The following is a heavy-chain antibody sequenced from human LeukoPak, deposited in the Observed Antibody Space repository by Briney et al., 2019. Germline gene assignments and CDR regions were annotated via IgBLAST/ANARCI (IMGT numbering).Heavy chain of an antibody. CDR1: GFTISSYA. V-gene: IGHV3-23*01. Sequence: PGGSLRLSCAGSGFTISSYAMSWVRQAPGKGLEWVSTISGSGGAGTYYADSVKGRFTVSRDNSRNTLYLPMISLRAEDTAVYYCVKDRGGSPFYGMDVWGQGTTVTVSS. CDR3: VKDRGGSPFYGMDV. D-gene: IGHD1-26*01. CDR2: ISGSGGAGT. J-gene: IGHJ6*02.